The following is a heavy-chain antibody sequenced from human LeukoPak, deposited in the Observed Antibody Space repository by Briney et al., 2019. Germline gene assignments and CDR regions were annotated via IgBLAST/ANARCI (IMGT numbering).Heavy chain of an antibody. CDR3: ARVSDGVLWHIGVVTAPTFDY. CDR1: GFTFSGYA. CDR2: IKQDGSEK. V-gene: IGHV3-7*01. J-gene: IGHJ4*02. Sequence: GGSLRLACAASGFTFSGYAMSWVRQAPGKGLEWVANIKQDGSEKYYVDSVKGRFTISRDNAKDSLYLQMNSLRAEDTAVYYCARVSDGVLWHIGVVTAPTFDYWGQGTLATISS. D-gene: IGHD2-21*02.